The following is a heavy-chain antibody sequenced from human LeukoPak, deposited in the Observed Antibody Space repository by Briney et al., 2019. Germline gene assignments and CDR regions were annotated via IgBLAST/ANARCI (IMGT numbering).Heavy chain of an antibody. Sequence: PGGSLRLSCAASGFTFSSYSMIWVRQAPGKGLEWVSHISSSSSTIYYADSVKGRFTISRDNAKKSLYMRMHSLRDEDTAVYYCARDLSGRYAFDIWGQGTMVTVSS. J-gene: IGHJ3*02. V-gene: IGHV3-48*02. CDR1: GFTFSSYS. CDR2: ISSSSSTI. D-gene: IGHD3-10*01. CDR3: ARDLSGRYAFDI.